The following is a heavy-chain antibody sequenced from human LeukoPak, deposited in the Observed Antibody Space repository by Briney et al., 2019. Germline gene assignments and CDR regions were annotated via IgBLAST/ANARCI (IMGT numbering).Heavy chain of an antibody. Sequence: SETLSLTCTVSGGSISSYYWSWVRQPAGKGLEWIGRIYTSGSTNYNPSLKRRVTMSVDTSKNQFSLKLSSVTAADTAVYYCARLYDYVWGSYRHNWFDPWGQGSLVTVSS. CDR1: GGSISSYY. CDR3: ARLYDYVWGSYRHNWFDP. V-gene: IGHV4-4*07. J-gene: IGHJ5*02. CDR2: IYTSGST. D-gene: IGHD3-16*02.